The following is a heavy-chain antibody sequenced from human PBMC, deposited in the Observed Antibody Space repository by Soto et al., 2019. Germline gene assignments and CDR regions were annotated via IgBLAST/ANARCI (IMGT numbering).Heavy chain of an antibody. D-gene: IGHD3-3*01. CDR2: IYYSGST. Sequence: SETLSLTCTVSGGSISSYYWSWIRQPPGKGLEWIGYIYYSGSTNYNPSLKSRVTISVDTSKNQFSLKLSSVTAADTAVYYCARETGGRFLEYYYYYMDVWGKGNTVTVSS. CDR1: GGSISSYY. CDR3: ARETGGRFLEYYYYYMDV. J-gene: IGHJ6*03. V-gene: IGHV4-59*01.